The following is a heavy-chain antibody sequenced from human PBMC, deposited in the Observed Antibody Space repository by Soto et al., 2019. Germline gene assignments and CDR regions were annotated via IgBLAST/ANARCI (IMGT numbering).Heavy chain of an antibody. CDR3: ATEMGATRGPFDN. D-gene: IGHD1-26*01. CDR2: LSNTGRRT. V-gene: IGHV3-23*01. J-gene: IGHJ4*02. CDR1: VFPFGANA. Sequence: PGGSLRLSCVVSVFPFGANAISWVRQAPGKGLEWVSGLSNTGRRTSYADSVKGRFNISRDNSENTVYLQMNSLRVEDTAVYYCATEMGATRGPFDNWGQGTLVTVSS.